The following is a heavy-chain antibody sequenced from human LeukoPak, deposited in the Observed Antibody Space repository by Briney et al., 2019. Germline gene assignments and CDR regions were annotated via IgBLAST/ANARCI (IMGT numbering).Heavy chain of an antibody. CDR2: ISWNSGSI. CDR1: GFTFDDYA. CDR3: ARVGVAAAGDFDY. Sequence: PGGSLRLSCAASGFTFDDYAMHWVRQAPGKGLEWVSGISWNSGSIGYADSVKGRFTISRDNAKNSLYLQMNSLRAEDTAVYYCARVGVAAAGDFDYWGQGTLVTVSS. V-gene: IGHV3-9*01. D-gene: IGHD6-13*01. J-gene: IGHJ4*02.